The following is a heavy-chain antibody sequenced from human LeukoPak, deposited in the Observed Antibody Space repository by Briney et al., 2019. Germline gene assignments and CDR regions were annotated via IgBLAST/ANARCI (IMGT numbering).Heavy chain of an antibody. CDR3: ARDTGVWGITGTRIDY. J-gene: IGHJ4*02. CDR1: GGSFSGYY. D-gene: IGHD1-7*01. CDR2: INHSGST. V-gene: IGHV4-34*01. Sequence: SETLSLTCAVYGGSFSGYYWSWIRQPPGKGLEWIGEINHSGSTNYNPSLKSRVTISVDTSKNQFSLKLSSVTAADTAVYYCARDTGVWGITGTRIDYWGQGTLVTVSS.